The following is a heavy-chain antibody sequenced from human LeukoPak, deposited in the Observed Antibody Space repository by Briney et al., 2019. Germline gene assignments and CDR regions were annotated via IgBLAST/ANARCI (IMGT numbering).Heavy chain of an antibody. CDR1: GFTFSSYA. Sequence: PGGSLRLSCAASGFTFSSYAMHWVRQAPGKGLEYVSAISSNGGSTYYANSVKGRFTISRDNSKNTLYLQMGSLRAEDMAVYYCARGSYDILTGYGWYYYYYMDVWGKGTTVTVSS. CDR2: ISSNGGST. V-gene: IGHV3-64*01. CDR3: ARGSYDILTGYGWYYYYYMDV. J-gene: IGHJ6*03. D-gene: IGHD3-9*01.